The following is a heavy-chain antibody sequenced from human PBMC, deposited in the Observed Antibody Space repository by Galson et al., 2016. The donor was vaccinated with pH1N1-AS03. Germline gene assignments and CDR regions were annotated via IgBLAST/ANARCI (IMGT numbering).Heavy chain of an antibody. V-gene: IGHV4-39*01. CDR2: IYYSGST. D-gene: IGHD4-17*01. Sequence: SETLSLTCTVSGGSISSSRYYWGWIRQPPGKGLEWIGSIYYSGSTYYNPSLKSRVTISVDTSKNQFSLKLSSVTAADTAVYYCARQVYGDYVNWFDPWGRGTLVTVSS. CDR1: GGSISSSRYY. CDR3: ARQVYGDYVNWFDP. J-gene: IGHJ5*02.